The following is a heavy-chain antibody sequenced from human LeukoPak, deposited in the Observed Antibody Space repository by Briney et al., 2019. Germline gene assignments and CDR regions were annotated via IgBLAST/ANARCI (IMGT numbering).Heavy chain of an antibody. CDR3: ARDSSRRPQNYDILTGYYTDY. D-gene: IGHD3-9*01. CDR2: INPRIGGT. Sequence: GASVTVSCKASGYSFTYYYIHWVRQAPGQGLEWMGWINPRIGGTHYAQRFQGRVTMTSDTSISTGHMELRRLRSDDTAVYYCARDSSRRPQNYDILTGYYTDYWGQGTLVTVSS. J-gene: IGHJ4*02. V-gene: IGHV1-2*02. CDR1: GYSFTYYY.